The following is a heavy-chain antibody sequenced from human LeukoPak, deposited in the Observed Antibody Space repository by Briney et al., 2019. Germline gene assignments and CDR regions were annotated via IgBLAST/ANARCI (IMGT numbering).Heavy chain of an antibody. J-gene: IGHJ4*02. V-gene: IGHV3-23*01. CDR2: ISGSGGST. CDR3: AKDAPLYYDFWSGYYTPFDY. Sequence: GGSLRLSCAASGFTFSSYAMSWVRQAPGKGLEWVSAISGSGGSTYYADSVKGRFTISRDNSKNTLYLQMNSLRAEDTAVYYCAKDAPLYYDFWSGYYTPFDYWGQGTLSPSPQ. CDR1: GFTFSSYA. D-gene: IGHD3-3*01.